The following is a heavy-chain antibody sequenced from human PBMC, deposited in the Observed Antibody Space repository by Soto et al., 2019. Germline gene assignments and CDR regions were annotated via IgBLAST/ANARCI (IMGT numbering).Heavy chain of an antibody. CDR3: AKGDKSIAAAGAYYYYGMDV. V-gene: IGHV3-30*18. J-gene: IGHJ6*02. D-gene: IGHD6-13*01. Sequence: GGSLRLSCAASGFTFSSYGMHWVRQAPGKGLEWVAVISYDGSNKYYADSVKGRFTISRDNSKNTLYLQMNSLRAEDTAVYYCAKGDKSIAAAGAYYYYGMDVWGQGTTVTVSS. CDR2: ISYDGSNK. CDR1: GFTFSSYG.